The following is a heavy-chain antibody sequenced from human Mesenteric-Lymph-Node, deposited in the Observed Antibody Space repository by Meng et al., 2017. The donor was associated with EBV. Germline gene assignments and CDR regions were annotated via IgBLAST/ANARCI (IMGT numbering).Heavy chain of an antibody. V-gene: IGHV7-4-1*02. Sequence: QVPLVPSVAEVKKPWALVKVSCQASGYVFTTSAVVWVRQAPGQGLECMGWINTNTGNPTYAQGFTGGFVFSLDTSVSTAYPQISSLKTEDTAVYYCARRGGPVTELDYWGQGTLVTVSS. D-gene: IGHD4-17*01. CDR2: INTNTGNP. CDR3: ARRGGPVTELDY. CDR1: GYVFTTSA. J-gene: IGHJ4*02.